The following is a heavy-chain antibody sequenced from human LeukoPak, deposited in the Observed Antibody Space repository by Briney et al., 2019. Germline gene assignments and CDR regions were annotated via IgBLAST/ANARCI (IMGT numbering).Heavy chain of an antibody. V-gene: IGHV1-69*05. CDR2: IIPIFGTA. CDR3: ARAYQLPPDAFDI. CDR1: GGTFSSYA. D-gene: IGHD2-2*01. Sequence: GASVKVSXKASGGTFSSYAISWVRQAPGQGLEWMGRIIPIFGTANYAQKFQGIVTITTDESTSTAYMELSSLRSEDTAVYYCARAYQLPPDAFDIWGQGTMVTVSS. J-gene: IGHJ3*02.